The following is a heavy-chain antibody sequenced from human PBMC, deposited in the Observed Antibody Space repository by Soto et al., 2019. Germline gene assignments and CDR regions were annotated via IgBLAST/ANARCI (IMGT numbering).Heavy chain of an antibody. J-gene: IGHJ4*02. D-gene: IGHD4-17*01. V-gene: IGHV3-9*01. Sequence: GGSLRLSCEVSGFRFDNYGMHWVRQAPGKGLEWIAGISRDSRSISYGASMKGRFTISRDNAKNSLYLQLNSLSADDTAFYYCVKDGLTTVAYYFDYWGQGALVTVSS. CDR3: VKDGLTTVAYYFDY. CDR2: ISRDSRSI. CDR1: GFRFDNYG.